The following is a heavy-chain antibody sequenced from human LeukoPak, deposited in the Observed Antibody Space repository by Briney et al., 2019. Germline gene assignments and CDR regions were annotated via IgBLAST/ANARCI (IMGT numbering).Heavy chain of an antibody. V-gene: IGHV1-69*13. Sequence: GASVKVSCKASVGTFSRYAISWVRQAPGQGLEWMGGIIPIFGTANYAQKFQGRVTITADESTSTAYMELSSLRSEDTAVYYCARVGYDSSGYYSNYYYYMDVWDKGTTVTVSS. CDR3: ARVGYDSSGYYSNYYYYMDV. J-gene: IGHJ6*03. CDR1: VGTFSRYA. D-gene: IGHD3-22*01. CDR2: IIPIFGTA.